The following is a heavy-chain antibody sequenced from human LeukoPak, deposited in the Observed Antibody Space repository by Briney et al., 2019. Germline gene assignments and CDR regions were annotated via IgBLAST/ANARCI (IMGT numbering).Heavy chain of an antibody. D-gene: IGHD2-2*01. CDR3: ARYIYCSSTSCPRNDAFDI. Sequence: PSETLSLTCAVYGGSFSGYYWSWIRQPPGKGLEWIGEINHSGSTNYNPSLKSRVTISVDTSKNQFSLKLSSVTAADTAVYYCARYIYCSSTSCPRNDAFDIWGQGTMVTVSS. CDR1: GGSFSGYY. J-gene: IGHJ3*02. V-gene: IGHV4-34*01. CDR2: INHSGST.